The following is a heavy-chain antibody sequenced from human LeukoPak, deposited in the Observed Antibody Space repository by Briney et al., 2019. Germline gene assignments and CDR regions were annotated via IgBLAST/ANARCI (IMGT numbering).Heavy chain of an antibody. D-gene: IGHD6-13*01. CDR1: GGTFTSYA. CDR3: ARDLPYSSSWESIDY. J-gene: IGHJ4*02. V-gene: IGHV1-69*13. CDR2: IIPIFGTA. Sequence: GASVTVSCTASGGTFTSYAISWVRQAPGQGLEWMGGIIPIFGTANYAQKFQGRVTITADESTSTAYMELSSLRSEDTAVYYCARDLPYSSSWESIDYWGQGTLVTVSS.